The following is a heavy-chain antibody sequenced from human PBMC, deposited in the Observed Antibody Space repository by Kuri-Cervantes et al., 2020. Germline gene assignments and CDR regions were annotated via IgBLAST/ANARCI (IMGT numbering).Heavy chain of an antibody. Sequence: SVKVSCKASGYTFTSYGISWVRQAPGQGLEWMGWINPNSGGTNYAQKFQGRVTMTRDTSISTAYMELSRLRSDDTAVYYCASERTDGDYPDYWGQGTLVTVSS. V-gene: IGHV1-2*02. CDR3: ASERTDGDYPDY. CDR2: INPNSGGT. J-gene: IGHJ4*02. CDR1: GYTFTSYG. D-gene: IGHD4-17*01.